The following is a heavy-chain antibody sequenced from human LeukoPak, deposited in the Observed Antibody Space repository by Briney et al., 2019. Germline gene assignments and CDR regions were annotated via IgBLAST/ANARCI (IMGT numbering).Heavy chain of an antibody. J-gene: IGHJ4*02. CDR1: AFTFSSYN. CDR3: ARDKDRTSAGRCYLPDD. V-gene: IGHV3-21*01. CDR2: INPSSSYI. Sequence: PGGSLRLSCVAYAFTFSSYNMNWLRQAPGKGLEWLSSINPSSSYINYADSVKGRFTISRDNAKNSVYLQMSSLRAEDTAVYYCARDKDRTSAGRCYLPDDWGQGTRVSVFS. D-gene: IGHD2-15*01.